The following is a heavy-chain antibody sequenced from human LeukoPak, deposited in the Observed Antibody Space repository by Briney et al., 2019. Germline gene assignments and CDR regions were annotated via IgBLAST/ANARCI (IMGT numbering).Heavy chain of an antibody. CDR3: AREGEEGFPSAFDI. V-gene: IGHV3-23*01. CDR2: ISGSGGST. D-gene: IGHD3-16*01. J-gene: IGHJ3*02. CDR1: GFTFSSYA. Sequence: GGSLRLSCAASGFTFSSYAMSWVRQAPGKGLEWVSAISGSGGSTYYADSVKGRFTVSRDNAKNSLYLQMNSLRAEDTAVYYCAREGEEGFPSAFDIWGQGTMVTVSS.